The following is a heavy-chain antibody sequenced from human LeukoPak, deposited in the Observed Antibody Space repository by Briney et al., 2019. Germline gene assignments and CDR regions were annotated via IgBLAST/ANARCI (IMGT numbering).Heavy chain of an antibody. CDR1: GGSISTYY. Sequence: KSSETLSLTCTVSGGSISTYYWSWIRQPPGKGLEWIAYIDYSASTNYNPSLKSRVTISVDTSKNQFSLKLSSVTAADTAVYYCAGDRDSWYWSYYWGQGTLHTVSS. D-gene: IGHD6-13*01. J-gene: IGHJ4*02. V-gene: IGHV4-59*01. CDR2: IDYSAST. CDR3: AGDRDSWYWSYY.